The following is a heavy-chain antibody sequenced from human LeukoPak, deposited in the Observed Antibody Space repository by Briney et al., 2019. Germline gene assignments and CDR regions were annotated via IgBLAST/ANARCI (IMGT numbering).Heavy chain of an antibody. V-gene: IGHV3-15*01. CDR2: IKSKTDGGTT. J-gene: IGHJ4*02. D-gene: IGHD6-13*01. CDR1: GFTFNNAW. CDR3: TALAASTFDY. Sequence: NTGGSLRLSCAASGFTFNNAWMSWVRQAPGKGLEWVGRIKSKTDGGTTDYAAPVKGRFTISRDDSKNTLYLQMNSLKTEDTAVYYCTALAASTFDYWGQGTLVTVSS.